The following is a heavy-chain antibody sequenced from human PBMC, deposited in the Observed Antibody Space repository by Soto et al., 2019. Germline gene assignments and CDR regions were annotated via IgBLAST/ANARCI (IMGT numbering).Heavy chain of an antibody. J-gene: IGHJ4*02. CDR1: GSIFSGYG. Sequence: ESVGGVVQPGGSLRLSCVASGSIFSGYGMHWVRQAPGKRLEWVAVIWYDGSNKYYADSVKGRFTISRDNSKNMLYLQMDSLRAEDTAVYYCARDGIGGTVFRGFCDYWGQGTLVTVSS. CDR2: IWYDGSNK. V-gene: IGHV3-33*01. CDR3: ARDGIGGTVFRGFCDY. D-gene: IGHD1-7*01.